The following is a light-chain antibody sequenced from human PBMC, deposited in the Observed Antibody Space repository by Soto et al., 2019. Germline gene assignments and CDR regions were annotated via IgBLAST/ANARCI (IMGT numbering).Light chain of an antibody. CDR1: SSNIGSKT. Sequence: QPVLTQPPSASGTPGQRVTISCSGSSSNIGSKTVNWYQQLPGTAPKLLIYSNYQRPSGVPDRFSGSKSGTSASLAISGLQSEDEADYYCSAWDASLNGYVFGTGTQVTVL. CDR3: SAWDASLNGYV. CDR2: SNY. V-gene: IGLV1-44*01. J-gene: IGLJ1*01.